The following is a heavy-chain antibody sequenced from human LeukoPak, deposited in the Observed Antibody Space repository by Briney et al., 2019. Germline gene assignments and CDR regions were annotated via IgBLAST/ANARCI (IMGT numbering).Heavy chain of an antibody. CDR2: IYHSGST. CDR1: GYSISSGYY. Sequence: SETLSLTCAVSGYSISSGYYWGWIRQPPGKGLEWIGSIYHSGSTYYNPSLKSRVTISVDTSKNQFSLKLSSVTAADTAVYYCARDPTYYYDSSGSYHSFDIWGQGTMVTVSS. V-gene: IGHV4-38-2*01. CDR3: ARDPTYYYDSSGSYHSFDI. D-gene: IGHD3-22*01. J-gene: IGHJ3*02.